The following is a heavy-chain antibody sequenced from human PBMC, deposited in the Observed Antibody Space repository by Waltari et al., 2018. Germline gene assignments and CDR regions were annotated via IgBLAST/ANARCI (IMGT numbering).Heavy chain of an antibody. CDR3: ARDRGRRSERWRTAEGWGWFDP. CDR1: GGSISSSSYY. CDR2: IYYSGGT. J-gene: IGHJ5*02. V-gene: IGHV4-39*07. D-gene: IGHD2-21*02. Sequence: QLQLQESGPGLVKPSETLSLTCTVSGGSISSSSYYWGWIRQPPGKGLEWIGSIYYSGGTYHNPSLKSRVTISVDTSKNQFSLKLSAVTAADTAVYYCARDRGRRSERWRTAEGWGWFDPWGQGTLVTVSS.